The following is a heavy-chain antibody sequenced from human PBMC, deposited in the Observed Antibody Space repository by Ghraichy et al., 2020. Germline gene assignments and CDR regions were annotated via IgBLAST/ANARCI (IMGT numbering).Heavy chain of an antibody. CDR2: INSDGSST. D-gene: IGHD4-23*01. J-gene: IGHJ4*02. Sequence: LSLTCAASGFTFSSYWMHWVRQAPGKGLVWVSRINSDGSSTSYADSVKGRFTISRDNAKNTLYLQMNSLRAEDTAVYYCARGEGNPADYFDYWGQGTLVTVSS. CDR1: GFTFSSYW. CDR3: ARGEGNPADYFDY. V-gene: IGHV3-74*01.